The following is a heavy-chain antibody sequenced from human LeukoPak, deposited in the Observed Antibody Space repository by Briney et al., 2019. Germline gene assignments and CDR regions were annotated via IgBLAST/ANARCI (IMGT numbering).Heavy chain of an antibody. V-gene: IGHV3-73*01. Sequence: GGSLRLSCAASGFSFSGSSMNWVRQASGKGLGWVGRIGSKIDNYATAYVESVKGRFIISREDSKNTAYLQMNSLKTEDTAVYYCSSGHYGLDVWGQGTTVTVSS. CDR3: SSGHYGLDV. J-gene: IGHJ6*02. CDR1: GFSFSGSS. CDR2: IGSKIDNYAT.